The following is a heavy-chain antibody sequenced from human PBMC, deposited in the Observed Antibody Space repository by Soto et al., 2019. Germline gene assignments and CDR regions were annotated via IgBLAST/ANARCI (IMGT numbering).Heavy chain of an antibody. J-gene: IGHJ6*02. V-gene: IGHV5-51*01. CDR2: IYPGDSDT. CDR1: EYSCTSYG. Sequence: PGELLKNCSKGSEYSCTSYGIGWVRQKPGKGLEWMGIIYPGDSDTRYSPSFQGQVTISADKSISTAYLQWSSLKASDTAMYYCASAIKEKGYYGMGVWGQGTTVTVSS. CDR3: ASAIKEKGYYGMGV.